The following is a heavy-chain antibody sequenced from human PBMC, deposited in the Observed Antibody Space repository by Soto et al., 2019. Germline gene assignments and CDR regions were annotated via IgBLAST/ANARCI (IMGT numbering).Heavy chain of an antibody. J-gene: IGHJ4*02. CDR1: GGAFNGYY. V-gene: IGHV4-34*01. CDR2: INHSGST. CDR3: ARVGNCTKGVCYPWLFDY. Sequence: SECVCLSGAVFGGAFNGYYWTWFLQPPGKGLEWIGEINHSGSTNYNPSLKSRVTISVDTSKNQFSLKLSSVTAADTAVYYCARVGNCTKGVCYPWLFDYWGQGTLVTVS. D-gene: IGHD2-8*01.